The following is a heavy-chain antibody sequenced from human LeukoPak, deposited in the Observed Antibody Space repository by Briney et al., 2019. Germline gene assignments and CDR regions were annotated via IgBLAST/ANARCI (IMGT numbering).Heavy chain of an antibody. Sequence: SETLSLTCTVSGGSIRSYYWSWIRQPPGKALEWIGYIYYSASTKYNPSLKSRATISVDTSKNQFSLKLSSVTAADTAVYYCASGSYYFDYWGQGTLVTVSS. CDR3: ASGSYYFDY. J-gene: IGHJ4*02. CDR1: GGSIRSYY. CDR2: IYYSAST. V-gene: IGHV4-59*08. D-gene: IGHD1-26*01.